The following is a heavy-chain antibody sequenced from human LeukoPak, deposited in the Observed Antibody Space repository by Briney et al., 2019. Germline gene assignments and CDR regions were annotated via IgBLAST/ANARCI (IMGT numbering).Heavy chain of an antibody. Sequence: GGSLRLSCAASGFIFSSYSMIWVRQAPGKGREWVSYISSSSSTIYYADSVTGRSISSRVNAKDSLYLQMNRPRAEDTAVYYCAIDCSSTSCSFDYWGQGTLVTVSS. V-gene: IGHV3-48*01. CDR1: GFIFSSYS. CDR2: ISSSSSTI. J-gene: IGHJ4*02. CDR3: AIDCSSTSCSFDY. D-gene: IGHD2-2*01.